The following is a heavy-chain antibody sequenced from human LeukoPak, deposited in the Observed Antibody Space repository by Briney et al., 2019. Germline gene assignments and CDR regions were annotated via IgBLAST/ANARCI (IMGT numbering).Heavy chain of an antibody. CDR3: ARAAYSSSWYFWFDP. V-gene: IGHV1-69*13. Sequence: SVKVSCKASRGTFSSYAISWVRQAPGQGLEWMEGIIPIFGTANYAQKFQGRVTITADESTSTAYMELSSLRSEDTAVYYCARAAYSSSWYFWFDPWGQGTLVTVSS. CDR2: IIPIFGTA. D-gene: IGHD6-13*01. J-gene: IGHJ5*02. CDR1: RGTFSSYA.